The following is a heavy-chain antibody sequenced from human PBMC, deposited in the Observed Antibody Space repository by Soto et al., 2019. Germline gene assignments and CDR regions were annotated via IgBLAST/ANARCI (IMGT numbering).Heavy chain of an antibody. CDR3: ARGGRDYDSSGYYYDPSFDY. CDR2: IIPIFGTA. Sequence: GASVKVSCKASGGTFSSYAISWVRQAPGQGLEWMGGIIPIFGTANYAQKFQGRVTITADESTSTAYMELSSLRSEDTAVYYCARGGRDYDSSGYYYDPSFDYWGQGTLVTGSS. J-gene: IGHJ4*02. V-gene: IGHV1-69*13. CDR1: GGTFSSYA. D-gene: IGHD3-22*01.